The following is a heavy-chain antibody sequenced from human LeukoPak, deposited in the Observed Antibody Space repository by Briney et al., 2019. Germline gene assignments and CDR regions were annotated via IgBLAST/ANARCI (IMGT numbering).Heavy chain of an antibody. J-gene: IGHJ4*02. Sequence: PGKSLRLSCVASGFTFSRSAVHWVRQAPGKGLEWVAVMSYDGSNEYYGDSVKGRFTISRDNSKNTLYLQMSSLRAEDTAVYYCARDPHFYDSTSSEGYWGQGTLVTVSS. CDR3: ARDPHFYDSTSSEGY. V-gene: IGHV3-30-3*01. CDR2: MSYDGSNE. D-gene: IGHD3-22*01. CDR1: GFTFSRSA.